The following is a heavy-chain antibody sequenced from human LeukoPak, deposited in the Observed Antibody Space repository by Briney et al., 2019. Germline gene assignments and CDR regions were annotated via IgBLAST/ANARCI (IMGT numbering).Heavy chain of an antibody. Sequence: SETLSLTCTVSGGSISSYFWSWIRQPPGKGLEWIGYVYYSGSTNYNPSLKSRVTISVDTSKKQFSLKLSSATAADTAVYYCARVLDLSKRGLDAFDIWGQGTMVTVPS. CDR3: ARVLDLSKRGLDAFDI. CDR1: GGSISSYF. V-gene: IGHV4-59*01. CDR2: VYYSGST. D-gene: IGHD3-16*01. J-gene: IGHJ3*02.